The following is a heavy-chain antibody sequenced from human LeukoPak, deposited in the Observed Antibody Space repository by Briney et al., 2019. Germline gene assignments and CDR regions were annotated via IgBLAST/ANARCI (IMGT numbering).Heavy chain of an antibody. V-gene: IGHV4-39*01. J-gene: IGHJ4*02. CDR2: IYYGENT. CDR1: GGSISSGPYY. Sequence: PSETLSLTCTVSGGSISSGPYYWGWIRQPPGKGLEWIGNIYYGENTYYNPSLKSRFTISIDTSKNQFYLKLSSLTAADTAVYFCARRDDSSGYHKIFDYWGPGTLVTVSS. CDR3: ARRDDSSGYHKIFDY. D-gene: IGHD3-22*01.